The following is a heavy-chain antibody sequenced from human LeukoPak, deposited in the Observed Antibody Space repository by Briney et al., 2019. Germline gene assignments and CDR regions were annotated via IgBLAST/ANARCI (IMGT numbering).Heavy chain of an antibody. CDR3: ARAGRGLRYFDWLTYDY. J-gene: IGHJ4*02. Sequence: GGSLRLSCAASGFTFSSYWMHWFRQAPGKGLIWVSRINSDGSSTNYADSVKGRFTISRDNAKNTLYLQMNSLRAEDTAVYYCARAGRGLRYFDWLTYDYWGQGTLVTVSS. V-gene: IGHV3-74*01. CDR2: INSDGSST. CDR1: GFTFSSYW. D-gene: IGHD3-9*01.